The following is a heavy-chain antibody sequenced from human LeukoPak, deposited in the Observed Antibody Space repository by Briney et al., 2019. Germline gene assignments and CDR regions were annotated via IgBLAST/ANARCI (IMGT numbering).Heavy chain of an antibody. CDR2: IANFGDF. D-gene: IGHD6-25*01. CDR3: VRGTRAPGL. Sequence: PSETLSLTCTVSGDSLTGGYWTWIRQSPAKGLESIGYIANFGDFSYNPSLKSRVTVSMDASKNQFSLRLTSVTAADTAVYYCVRGTRAPGLWGQGMLVTVSA. V-gene: IGHV4-59*01. J-gene: IGHJ4*02. CDR1: GDSLTGGY.